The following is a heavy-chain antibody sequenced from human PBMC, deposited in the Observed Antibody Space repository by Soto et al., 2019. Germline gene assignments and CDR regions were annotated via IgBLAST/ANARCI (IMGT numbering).Heavy chain of an antibody. Sequence: QVQLVQSGAEVKKPGASVKVSCKASGYTFTSYDINWVRQATGQGLEWMGWMNPNSGNTGYAQKFQGRVTRARHTSISTAYMELSSLRSEDKAMYYCASARTGTPRMDVWGQGTTVTVSS. CDR1: GYTFTSYD. D-gene: IGHD1-1*01. CDR2: MNPNSGNT. J-gene: IGHJ6*02. V-gene: IGHV1-8*01. CDR3: ASARTGTPRMDV.